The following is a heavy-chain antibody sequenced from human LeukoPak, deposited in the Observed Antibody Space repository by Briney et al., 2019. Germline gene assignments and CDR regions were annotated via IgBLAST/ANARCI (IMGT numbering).Heavy chain of an antibody. CDR2: IYYSGST. CDR1: GASISGYY. CDR3: VRHPWRMGSRDYNFDD. J-gene: IGHJ4*02. V-gene: IGHV4-59*08. D-gene: IGHD3-16*01. Sequence: PSETLSLTCTVSGASISGYYWSWIRQPPGKGLEWIGHIYYSGSTNYNPSLKSRVTISVDTSKNQFSLKMTSVTAADTAVYYCVRHPWRMGSRDYNFDDWGQGTLVTVSS.